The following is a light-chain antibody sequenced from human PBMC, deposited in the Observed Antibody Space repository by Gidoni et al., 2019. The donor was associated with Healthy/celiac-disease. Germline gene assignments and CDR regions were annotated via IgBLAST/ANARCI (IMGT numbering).Light chain of an antibody. CDR1: QSLLHSNGYNY. CDR3: MQALQTPT. CDR2: LGS. J-gene: IGKJ1*01. V-gene: IGKV2-28*01. Sequence: IVMAQSPLSLPVTPGGPASISCRSSQSLLHSNGYNYLDWYLQKPGQSPQLLIYLGSNRASGVPDRFSGRGSGTDFTLKISRVEAEDVGVYYCMQALQTPTFGQGTKVEIK.